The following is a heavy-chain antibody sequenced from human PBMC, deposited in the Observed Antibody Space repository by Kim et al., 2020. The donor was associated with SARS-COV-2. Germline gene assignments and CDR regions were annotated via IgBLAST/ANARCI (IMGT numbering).Heavy chain of an antibody. V-gene: IGHV1-3*01. CDR3: LGGYYFDY. J-gene: IGHJ4*02. D-gene: IGHD2-15*01. Sequence: GNVKTIYSQKFQGRVTFTTDTSASTAYMELSSLRSEDSAVYYCLGGYYFDYWGQGTLVTVSS. CDR2: GNVKT.